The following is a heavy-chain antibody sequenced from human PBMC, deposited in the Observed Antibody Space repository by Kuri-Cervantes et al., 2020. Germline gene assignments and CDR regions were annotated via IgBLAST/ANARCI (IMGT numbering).Heavy chain of an antibody. Sequence: GESLKISCAASGFTFGSFAMHWVRQAPGKGLEWVAVISYDGSSKYDADSVKGRFTISRDNSKNTLYLQMNSLRAEDTAVYYCARDGRSGSYPRGFFDYWGQGTLVTVSS. V-gene: IGHV3-30-3*01. CDR2: ISYDGSSK. CDR3: ARDGRSGSYPRGFFDY. D-gene: IGHD1-26*01. CDR1: GFTFGSFA. J-gene: IGHJ4*02.